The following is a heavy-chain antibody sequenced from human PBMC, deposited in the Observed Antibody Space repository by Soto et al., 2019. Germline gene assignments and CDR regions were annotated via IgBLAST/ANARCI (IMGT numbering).Heavy chain of an antibody. V-gene: IGHV3-74*01. CDR1: GFTFSSYW. CDR3: ARAFRVLWFGELLSTKDYYGMDV. J-gene: IGHJ6*02. Sequence: QAGGSLRLSCAASGFTFSSYWMHWVRQAPGKGLVWVSRINSDGSSTSYADSVKGRFTISRDNAKNTLYLQMNSLRAEDTAVYYCARAFRVLWFGELLSTKDYYGMDVWGQGTTVTVSS. D-gene: IGHD3-10*01. CDR2: INSDGSST.